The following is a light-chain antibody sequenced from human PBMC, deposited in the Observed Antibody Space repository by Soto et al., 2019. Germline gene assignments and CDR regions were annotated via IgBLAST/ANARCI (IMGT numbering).Light chain of an antibody. CDR1: QSVSSNY. Sequence: EIVLTQSPGTLSLSPGESATLSCRASQSVSSNYLAWYQQKPGQAPRLLIYGTSSRATGIPDRFSGSGSGTDFTLTISRLEPEDFAVYYCQQYGNSPTWTFGQGTKVDIK. CDR3: QQYGNSPTWT. CDR2: GTS. V-gene: IGKV3-20*01. J-gene: IGKJ1*01.